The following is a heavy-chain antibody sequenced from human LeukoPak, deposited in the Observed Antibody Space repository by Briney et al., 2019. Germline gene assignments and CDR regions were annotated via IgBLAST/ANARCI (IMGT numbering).Heavy chain of an antibody. Sequence: GGSLRLSCAASGFTVSSNYMSWVRQAPGKGLEWVSAFYSGGTTYYADSVKGRFTISTDNSKNTVYLQINSLTAEDTAVYYCARASSRSTIFDSWGQGTLVTVSS. CDR1: GFTVSSNY. CDR2: FYSGGTT. J-gene: IGHJ4*02. D-gene: IGHD5/OR15-5a*01. V-gene: IGHV3-66*01. CDR3: ARASSRSTIFDS.